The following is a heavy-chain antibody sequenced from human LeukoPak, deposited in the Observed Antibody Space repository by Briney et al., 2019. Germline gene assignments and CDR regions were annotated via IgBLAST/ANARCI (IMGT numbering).Heavy chain of an antibody. CDR2: INPNSGDT. V-gene: IGHV1-2*06. Sequence: ASVKASCKASGYTFTGYYVHWVRQAPGQGLEWMGRINPNSGDTNYAQKFQGRVTMTRDTSISTAYMELSRLRSDDTAVYYCASGLELDYWGQGTLVTVSS. CDR3: ASGLELDY. J-gene: IGHJ4*02. CDR1: GYTFTGYY.